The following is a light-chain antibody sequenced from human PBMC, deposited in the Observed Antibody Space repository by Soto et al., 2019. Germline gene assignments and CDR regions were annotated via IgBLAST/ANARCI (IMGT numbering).Light chain of an antibody. CDR1: QSVSTY. CDR3: QQYKDWPTT. V-gene: IGKV3-15*01. J-gene: IGKJ1*01. CDR2: GTS. Sequence: ETVMTQSPATLSVSPGEGAVLSCRASQSVSTYLAWYQLRPGQAPRVLIYGTSIRASGIPCRFSGSGSGTEFTLTIDSLQSEDSAVYYCQQYKDWPTTFGQGTKVEVK.